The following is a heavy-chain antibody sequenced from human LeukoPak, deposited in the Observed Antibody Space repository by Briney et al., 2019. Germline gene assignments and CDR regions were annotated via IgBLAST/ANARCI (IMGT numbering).Heavy chain of an antibody. CDR1: GGSFSGYY. CDR3: ASRWFGEPKDPWFDP. V-gene: IGHV4-34*01. Sequence: SEALSLTCAVYGGSFSGYYWSWIRQPPGKGLEWIGEINHSGSTNYNPSLKSRVTISVDTSKNQFPLKLGPVTAADTAVYYGASRWFGEPKDPWFDPWGQGTLVTVSS. CDR2: INHSGST. J-gene: IGHJ5*02. D-gene: IGHD3-10*01.